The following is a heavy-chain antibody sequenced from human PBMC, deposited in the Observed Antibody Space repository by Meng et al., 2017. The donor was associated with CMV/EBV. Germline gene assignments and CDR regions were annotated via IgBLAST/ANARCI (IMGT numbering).Heavy chain of an antibody. D-gene: IGHD3-10*01. V-gene: IGHV1-2*02. Sequence: ASVKVSCKASGYTFTGYYMHWVRQAPGQGLEWMGWINPNSGGTNYAQKFQGRVTMTRDTSISTAYMELSRLRSDDTAVYYCAGGWFGELSNRAYYYYGMDVWGQGPRSPSP. CDR1: GYTFTGYY. J-gene: IGHJ6*02. CDR3: AGGWFGELSNRAYYYYGMDV. CDR2: INPNSGGT.